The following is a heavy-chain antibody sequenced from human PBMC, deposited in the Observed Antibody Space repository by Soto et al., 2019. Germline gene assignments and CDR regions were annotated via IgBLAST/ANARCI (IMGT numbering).Heavy chain of an antibody. CDR2: IDDTGST. J-gene: IGHJ4*02. Sequence: SETLSLTCTVSGGSISSYYWSWIRQPPGKGLEWIGYIDDTGSTNYNPSLKSRVTISVDTSKNQFSLKVRSVTAVDTAVYYCARTLDYGGYAVHFDYWGQGTLVTVSS. V-gene: IGHV4-59*01. D-gene: IGHD4-17*01. CDR3: ARTLDYGGYAVHFDY. CDR1: GGSISSYY.